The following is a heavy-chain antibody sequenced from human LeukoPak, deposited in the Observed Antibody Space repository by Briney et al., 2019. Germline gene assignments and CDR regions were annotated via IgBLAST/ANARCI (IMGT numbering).Heavy chain of an antibody. CDR2: ISAYNGNT. D-gene: IGHD2-2*01. V-gene: IGHV1-18*01. CDR3: ARVVPAAMGYYYYGMDV. CDR1: GYTFTSYG. J-gene: IGHJ6*02. Sequence: GASVKVSCKASGYTFTSYGISWVRQAPGQGLEWMGWISAYNGNTNYAQKLQGRVTMTTDTSTSTAYMELRSLRSDDTAVYYCARVVPAAMGYYYYGMDVWGQGTTVTVSS.